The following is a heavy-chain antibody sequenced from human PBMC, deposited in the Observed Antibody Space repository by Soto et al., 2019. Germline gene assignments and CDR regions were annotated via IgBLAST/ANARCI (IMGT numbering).Heavy chain of an antibody. CDR2: ISSSSSII. J-gene: IGHJ6*02. CDR1: GFIFSSYS. V-gene: IGHV3-48*01. Sequence: PGGSLRLSCAASGFIFSSYSMNWVRQAPGKGLEWVSYISSSSSIIYYADSVKGRFTISRDNAKNSLYLQMNSLRAEDTAVYYCASEDYGGNGKGMDVWGQGTTVTVSS. D-gene: IGHD4-17*01. CDR3: ASEDYGGNGKGMDV.